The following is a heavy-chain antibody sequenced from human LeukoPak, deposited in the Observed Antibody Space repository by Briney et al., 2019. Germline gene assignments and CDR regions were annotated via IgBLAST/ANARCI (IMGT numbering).Heavy chain of an antibody. Sequence: GASVKVSCKASGYTLTSYGISWVRQAPGQGLEWMGWISAYNGNTNYAQKLQGRVTMTTDTSTSTAYMELRSLRSDDTAVYYCARSFGGPYYYGMDVWGQGTTVTVSS. D-gene: IGHD2-15*01. CDR1: GYTLTSYG. CDR2: ISAYNGNT. CDR3: ARSFGGPYYYGMDV. J-gene: IGHJ6*02. V-gene: IGHV1-18*01.